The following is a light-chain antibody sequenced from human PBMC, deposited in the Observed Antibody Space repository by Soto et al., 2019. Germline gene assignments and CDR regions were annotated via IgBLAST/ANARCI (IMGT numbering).Light chain of an antibody. CDR3: NSYTYSNTEV. CDR2: EVS. V-gene: IGLV2-14*01. Sequence: QSALTQPDSVSGSPGQSITLSCTGTSSDVGGSNYVSWYQQHPGKAPKLLIYEVSKRPAGISNRFSGSKSGNTASLTISGLQAEDEADYYCNSYTYSNTEVFGTGTKVTVL. J-gene: IGLJ1*01. CDR1: SSDVGGSNY.